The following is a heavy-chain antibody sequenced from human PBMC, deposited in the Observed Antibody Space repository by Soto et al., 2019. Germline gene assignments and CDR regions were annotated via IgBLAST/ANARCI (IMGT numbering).Heavy chain of an antibody. J-gene: IGHJ4*02. D-gene: IGHD6-13*01. Sequence: QVQLVESGGGVVQPGRSLRLSCAASGFTFSSYAMHWVRQAPGKRLEWVAVISYDGSNKYYADSVKGRFTISRDNSKNTLYLQMNSLRAEDTAVYYCARGYSIAAAGTFDYWGQGTLVTVSS. CDR1: GFTFSSYA. CDR2: ISYDGSNK. V-gene: IGHV3-30-3*01. CDR3: ARGYSIAAAGTFDY.